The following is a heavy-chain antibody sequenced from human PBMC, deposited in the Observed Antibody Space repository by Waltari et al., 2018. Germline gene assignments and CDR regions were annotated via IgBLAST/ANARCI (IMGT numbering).Heavy chain of an antibody. V-gene: IGHV3-21*03. CDR2: IGGTHSNI. Sequence: EVRLAESGGGLVKPGGSLRLPCTASGFDFRAYDMNWVRQAPGTGLEWVSSIGGTHSNIFYADSVKGRFTVSRDNAKNSLYLQMDNLRAEDSGLYFCTRDLYGSGGDWFDPWGQGTLVTVSS. CDR3: TRDLYGSGGDWFDP. D-gene: IGHD3-10*01. J-gene: IGHJ5*02. CDR1: GFDFRAYD.